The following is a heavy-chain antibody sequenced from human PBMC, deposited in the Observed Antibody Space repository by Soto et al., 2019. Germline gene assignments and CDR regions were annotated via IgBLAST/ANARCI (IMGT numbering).Heavy chain of an antibody. CDR3: ASQPRGPGYGERGLYFDH. Sequence: SETLSLTCTVSGGSTNSRNDYWGWIRQPPGRGLEWIGGVYYSGSTHDNPSLQSRVSISVDTSKNQFSLNLSSVTAADTAVYFFASQPRGPGYGERGLYFDHWGQGTLVPVSS. J-gene: IGHJ4*02. D-gene: IGHD3-16*01. CDR1: GGSTNSRNDY. V-gene: IGHV4-39*01. CDR2: VYYSGST.